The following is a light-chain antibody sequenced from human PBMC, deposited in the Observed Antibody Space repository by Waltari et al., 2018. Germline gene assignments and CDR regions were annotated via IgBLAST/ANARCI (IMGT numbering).Light chain of an antibody. CDR3: QAWDSSTAPYV. J-gene: IGLJ1*01. CDR1: KLGDTY. Sequence: SYELTQPPSVSVSPGQTASIPCSGDKLGDTYACWYQQKPGQSPVLVIYQDSKRPSGIPERFSGSNSGNTATLTISGTQAMDEADYYCQAWDSSTAPYVFGTGTKVTVL. CDR2: QDS. V-gene: IGLV3-1*01.